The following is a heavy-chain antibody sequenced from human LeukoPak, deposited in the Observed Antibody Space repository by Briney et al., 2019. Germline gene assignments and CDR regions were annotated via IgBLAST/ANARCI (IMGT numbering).Heavy chain of an antibody. Sequence: GRSLGLSCAASGFTFSSYGMHWVRRAPGKGLEWVAVISYDGSNKYYADSVKGRFTISRDNSKNTLYLQMNSLRAEDTAVYYCAKDPYDYGDYVPDYWGQGALVTVSS. CDR3: AKDPYDYGDYVPDY. CDR2: ISYDGSNK. D-gene: IGHD4-17*01. CDR1: GFTFSSYG. J-gene: IGHJ4*02. V-gene: IGHV3-30*18.